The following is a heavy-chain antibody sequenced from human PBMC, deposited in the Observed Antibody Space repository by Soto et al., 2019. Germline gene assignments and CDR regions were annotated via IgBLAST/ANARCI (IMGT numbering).Heavy chain of an antibody. Sequence: PSETLSLTCAVSGGSISSGGYSWSWIRQPPGKGLEWIGYIYHSGSTYYNPSLKSRVTISVDRSKNQFSLKLSSVTAADTAVYYCARAPPSGDYFDYWGQGTLVTVSS. CDR2: IYHSGST. D-gene: IGHD4-17*01. CDR3: ARAPPSGDYFDY. CDR1: GGSISSGGYS. V-gene: IGHV4-30-2*01. J-gene: IGHJ4*02.